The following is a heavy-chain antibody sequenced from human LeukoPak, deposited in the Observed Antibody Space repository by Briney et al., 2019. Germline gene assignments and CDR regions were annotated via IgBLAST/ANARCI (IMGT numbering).Heavy chain of an antibody. Sequence: SETLSLTCTVSGGSLSSSSYYWGWIRQPPGKGLEWIGSIYYSGSTYYNPSLKSRVTISVDTSKNQFSLKLSSVTAADTAVYYCARCNPPPYYDFWSGPPSWFDPWGQGTLVTVSS. CDR3: ARCNPPPYYDFWSGPPSWFDP. D-gene: IGHD3-3*01. CDR2: IYYSGST. CDR1: GGSLSSSSYY. V-gene: IGHV4-39*01. J-gene: IGHJ5*02.